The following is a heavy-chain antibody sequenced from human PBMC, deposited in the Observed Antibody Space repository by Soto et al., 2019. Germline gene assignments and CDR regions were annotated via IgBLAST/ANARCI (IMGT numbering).Heavy chain of an antibody. J-gene: IGHJ3*02. CDR2: IYYSGST. Sequence: SETLSLTCTVSGGSISSSSYYWGWIRQPPGKGLEWIGSIYYSGSTYYNPSLKSRVTISVDTSKNQFSLKLSSVTAADTAVYYCARKGCPDVFEIWGQGAMVTVSS. D-gene: IGHD2-2*01. CDR1: GGSISSSSYY. CDR3: ARKGCPDVFEI. V-gene: IGHV4-39*01.